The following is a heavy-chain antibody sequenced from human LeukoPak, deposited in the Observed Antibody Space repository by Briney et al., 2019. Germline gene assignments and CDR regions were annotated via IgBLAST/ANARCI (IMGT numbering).Heavy chain of an antibody. CDR2: ISAYNGNT. J-gene: IGHJ4*02. CDR3: AREGGWYEDY. CDR1: VYTFTRYG. D-gene: IGHD6-19*01. V-gene: IGHV1-18*01. Sequence: GASVKVSCKASVYTFTRYGISWGRQAPGQGREWMGWISAYNGNTNSAQKLQGRVTMTTDTSTSTAYMELRSLRSDDTAVYYCAREGGWYEDYCGQGDLVTVSS.